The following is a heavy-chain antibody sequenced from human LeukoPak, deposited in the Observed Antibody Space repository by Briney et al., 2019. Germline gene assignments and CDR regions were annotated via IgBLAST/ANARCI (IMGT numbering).Heavy chain of an antibody. D-gene: IGHD6-19*01. CDR1: GFTFSSRW. Sequence: GGSLRLSCAASGFTFSSRWMHWVRQAPGKGPVWVSRINTDGSITTYADSVKGRFTISRDNAKSTLYLQMNSLRAEGTAVYYCARQRAVAANIIDNWGQGTLVTVSS. V-gene: IGHV3-74*01. J-gene: IGHJ4*02. CDR3: ARQRAVAANIIDN. CDR2: INTDGSIT.